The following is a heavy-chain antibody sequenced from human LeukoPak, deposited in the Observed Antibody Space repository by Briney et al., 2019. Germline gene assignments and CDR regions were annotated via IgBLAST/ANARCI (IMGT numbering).Heavy chain of an antibody. CDR1: GFTFSDYY. CDR2: ISSSGYTI. D-gene: IGHD2-15*01. CDR3: ARPDCSGGSCYPPFDY. J-gene: IGHJ4*02. V-gene: IGHV3-11*01. Sequence: GGSLRLSCAASGFTFSDYYMSWIRQAPGKGLEWVSYISSSGYTIYYADSVKGRFTISRDNAKNSVYLQMNSLRAEDTAVYYCARPDCSGGSCYPPFDYWGQGTLVTVSS.